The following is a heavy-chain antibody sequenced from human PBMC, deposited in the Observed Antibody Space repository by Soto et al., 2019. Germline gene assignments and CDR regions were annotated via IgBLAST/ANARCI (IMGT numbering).Heavy chain of an antibody. D-gene: IGHD1-26*01. CDR3: ARVVVRSGTSDYLDY. Sequence: PGGSLRLSCTASGFTFGDYAMSWFRQAPGKGLEWVGFIRSKAYGGTTEYADSVKGRFTISRDSSKNTLYLQMDSLRAGDTAVYYCARVVVRSGTSDYLDYWGQGTLVTVSS. V-gene: IGHV3-49*01. CDR1: GFTFGDYA. J-gene: IGHJ4*02. CDR2: IRSKAYGGTT.